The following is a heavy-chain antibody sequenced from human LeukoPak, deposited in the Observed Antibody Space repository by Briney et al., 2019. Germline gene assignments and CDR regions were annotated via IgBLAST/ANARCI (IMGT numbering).Heavy chain of an antibody. D-gene: IGHD1-7*01. V-gene: IGHV3-48*03. CDR1: GFTFSSYE. J-gene: IGHJ4*02. Sequence: GGSLRLSCAASGFTFSSYEMNWVRQAPGKGLEWVSYISSSGSTIYYADSVKGRFTISRDNAKNSLYLQMNSLRVEDTAVYYCARAHNWKYGTFDYWGQGTLVTVSS. CDR3: ARAHNWKYGTFDY. CDR2: ISSSGSTI.